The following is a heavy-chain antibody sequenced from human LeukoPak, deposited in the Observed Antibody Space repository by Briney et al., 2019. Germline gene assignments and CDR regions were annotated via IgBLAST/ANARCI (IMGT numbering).Heavy chain of an antibody. D-gene: IGHD3-22*01. Sequence: PGGSLRLSCAASGFTFSSYSMNWVRQAPGKGLEWVAFIRHDGSNRYYADSVKGRFTISRDNSKNTLYLQMNSLRAEDTAVYYCAKSYYYDSSGYSSDAFDIWGQGTMVTVSS. CDR2: IRHDGSNR. CDR1: GFTFSSYS. V-gene: IGHV3-30*02. CDR3: AKSYYYDSSGYSSDAFDI. J-gene: IGHJ3*02.